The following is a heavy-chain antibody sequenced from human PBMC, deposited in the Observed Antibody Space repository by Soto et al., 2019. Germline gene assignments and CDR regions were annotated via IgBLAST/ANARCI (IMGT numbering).Heavy chain of an antibody. CDR1: GFTFSSYS. V-gene: IGHV3-48*02. CDR3: AREEAYSSGWSDYYYYYGMVV. CDR2: ISSSSSTI. Sequence: GGSLRLSCAASGFTFSSYSMNWVRQAPGKGLEWVSYISSSSSTIYYADSVKGRFTISRDNAKNSLYLQMNSLRDEDTAVYYCAREEAYSSGWSDYYYYYGMVVWGQGTTVTVSS. D-gene: IGHD6-19*01. J-gene: IGHJ6*02.